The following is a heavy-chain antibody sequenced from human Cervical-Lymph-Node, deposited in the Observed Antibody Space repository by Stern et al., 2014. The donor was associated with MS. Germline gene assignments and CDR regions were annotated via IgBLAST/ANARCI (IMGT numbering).Heavy chain of an antibody. J-gene: IGHJ3*02. CDR2: ISYDGDKK. Sequence: VQLVESGGGVVQPGRSLRLSCAASGFIFSHYGMHWVRQAPGRGLEWVALISYDGDKKYYADSMKGRVTISRDNSKNTLHLQMNSLRVEDTSVYYCAKGGGSNHGTGAFDIWGQGTMVTVSS. D-gene: IGHD1-1*01. CDR1: GFIFSHYG. CDR3: AKGGGSNHGTGAFDI. V-gene: IGHV3-30*18.